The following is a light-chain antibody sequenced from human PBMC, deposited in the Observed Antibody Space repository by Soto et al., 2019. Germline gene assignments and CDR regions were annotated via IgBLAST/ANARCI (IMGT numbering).Light chain of an antibody. V-gene: IGLV4-69*01. CDR3: QTWVTGIHI. CDR2: LNSDGSH. Sequence: QSVLTQSPSASASLGASVKLTCTLSSGHSNYAIAWHQQQPEKGPRFLMKLNSDGSHSKGDGIPDRFSGSSSGAERYLTISTLHSGDEADYYCQTWVTGIHIFGGGTKLTVL. J-gene: IGLJ2*01. CDR1: SGHSNYA.